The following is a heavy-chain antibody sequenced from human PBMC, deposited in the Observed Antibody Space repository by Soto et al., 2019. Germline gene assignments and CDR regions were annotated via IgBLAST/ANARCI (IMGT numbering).Heavy chain of an antibody. CDR1: GGSVSSGSYY. J-gene: IGHJ6*02. V-gene: IGHV4-61*01. CDR2: IYYSGST. Sequence: SETLSLTCTVSGGSVSSGSYYWSWIRQPPGKGLEWIGDIYYSGSTNYNPSLKSRVTISVDTSKNQFSLKLSSVTAADTAVYYCARDLPTGVWGQGTTVTVSS. CDR3: ARDLPTGV.